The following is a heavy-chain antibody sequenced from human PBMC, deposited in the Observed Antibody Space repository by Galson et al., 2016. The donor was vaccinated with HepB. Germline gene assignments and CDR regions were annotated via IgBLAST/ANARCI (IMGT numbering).Heavy chain of an antibody. CDR2: SNARGDNN. V-gene: IGHV3-23*01. CDR1: GFAFSNFA. D-gene: IGHD3-10*01. Sequence: SLRLSCAGSGFAFSNFAMSWVRQAPGEGLEWISSSNARGDNNYYSASVKGRFTLSRDNSNNTLYLRMNSLRVEDTAIYYCAKEALYGSGTYIDSWGQGILVTVSS. CDR3: AKEALYGSGTYIDS. J-gene: IGHJ4*02.